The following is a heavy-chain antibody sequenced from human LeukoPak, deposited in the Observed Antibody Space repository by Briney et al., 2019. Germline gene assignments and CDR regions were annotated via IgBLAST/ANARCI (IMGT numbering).Heavy chain of an antibody. J-gene: IGHJ4*02. CDR1: GYSFTSYW. Sequence: GESLKISCKGSGYSFTSYWIGWVRQMPGKGLEWMGIIYPGDSDTRYSPSFQGQVSVSADTSLSTAFLQWSSLTASDTAIYYCASHYQTTGYFAFDNWGQGTLVTVSS. CDR3: ASHYQTTGYFAFDN. CDR2: IYPGDSDT. V-gene: IGHV5-51*01. D-gene: IGHD3-9*01.